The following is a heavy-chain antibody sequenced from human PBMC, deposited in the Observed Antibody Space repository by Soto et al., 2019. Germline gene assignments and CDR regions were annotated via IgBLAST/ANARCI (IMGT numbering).Heavy chain of an antibody. CDR2: ISYDGSNK. CDR3: VRGENSSGYYYKQYFQH. J-gene: IGHJ1*01. Sequence: QVQLVVSGGAVVQPGRPLRLSCAASGFSFSTNAMNWVREAPGKGLEWVAVISYDGSNKYYADSVKGLFTISRDNSKNNLYLQMNSLRAEDTAVYYCVRGENSSGYYYKQYFQHWGQGTMVTVSS. CDR1: GFSFSTNA. V-gene: IGHV3-30-3*01. D-gene: IGHD3-22*01.